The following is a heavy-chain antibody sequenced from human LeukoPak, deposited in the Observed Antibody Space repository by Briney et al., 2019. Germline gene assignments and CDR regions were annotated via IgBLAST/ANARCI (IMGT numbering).Heavy chain of an antibody. J-gene: IGHJ4*02. CDR1: GYTFTGYY. CDR2: INPNSGGT. V-gene: IGHV1-2*02. Sequence: HGASVKVSCKASGYTFTGYYMHWVRQAPGQGLEWMGWINPNSGGTNYAQKFQGRVTMTRDTSIGTAYMELSRLRSDDTAVYYCARVYTYCSSTSCSIDYWGQGTLVTVSS. CDR3: ARVYTYCSSTSCSIDY. D-gene: IGHD2-2*01.